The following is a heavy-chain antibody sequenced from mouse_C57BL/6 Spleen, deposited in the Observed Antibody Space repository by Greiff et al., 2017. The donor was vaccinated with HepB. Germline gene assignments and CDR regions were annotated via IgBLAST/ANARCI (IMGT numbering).Heavy chain of an antibody. V-gene: IGHV1-55*01. Sequence: VQLQQPGAELVKPGASVKMSCKASGYTFTSYWITWVKQRPGQGLEWIGDIYPGSGSTNYNEKFTSKATLTVDTSSSTAYMQLSSLTSEDSAVYYCARGPPTYDYDECYAMDYWGQGTSVTVSS. CDR2: IYPGSGST. J-gene: IGHJ4*01. CDR3: ARGPPTYDYDECYAMDY. CDR1: GYTFTSYW. D-gene: IGHD2-4*01.